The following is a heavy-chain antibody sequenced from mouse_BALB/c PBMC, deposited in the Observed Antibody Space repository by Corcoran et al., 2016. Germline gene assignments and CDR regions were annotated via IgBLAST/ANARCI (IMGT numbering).Heavy chain of an antibody. D-gene: IGHD3-3*01. V-gene: IGHV4-1*02. CDR1: GFDFSRYW. CDR2: INPDSNTI. J-gene: IGHJ1*01. CDR3: AGRGDGYWYFDV. Sequence: EVKLLESGGGLVQPGGSLKLSCAASGFDFSRYWMSWVRQAPGKGLEWIGGINPDSNTINYTPSLKDKFIISRDNAKNTLFLEMTKVSSEDTALYYCAGRGDGYWYFDVWGAGTTVTVSS.